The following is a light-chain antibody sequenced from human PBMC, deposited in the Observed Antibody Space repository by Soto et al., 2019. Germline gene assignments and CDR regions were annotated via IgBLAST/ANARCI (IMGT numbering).Light chain of an antibody. J-gene: IGKJ1*01. CDR1: ESVPNSY. CDR3: LQYGSTPGT. Sequence: EIVLTQSPGTLSLSPGERATLSCRASESVPNSYLAWYQQKPGQTPRLLINGASSRATGTPDRFSGSGSGTDFTLIIDRLEPEDFALYFCLQYGSTPGTFGQGTKVDI. V-gene: IGKV3-20*01. CDR2: GAS.